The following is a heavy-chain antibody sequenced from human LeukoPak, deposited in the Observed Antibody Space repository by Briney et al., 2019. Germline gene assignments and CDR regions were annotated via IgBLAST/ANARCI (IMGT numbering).Heavy chain of an antibody. Sequence: ASVKVSCKASGYTFTSYGISWVRQAPGQGLEWMGWISAYNGNTNHAQKLQGRVTMTTDTSTSTAYMELRSLRSDDTAVYYCARDTGEYYDFWSGYWEVYYFDYWGQGTLVTVSS. CDR1: GYTFTSYG. CDR3: ARDTGEYYDFWSGYWEVYYFDY. J-gene: IGHJ4*02. V-gene: IGHV1-18*01. CDR2: ISAYNGNT. D-gene: IGHD3-3*01.